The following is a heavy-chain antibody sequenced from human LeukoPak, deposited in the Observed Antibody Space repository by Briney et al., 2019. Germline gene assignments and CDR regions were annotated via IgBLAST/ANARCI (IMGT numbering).Heavy chain of an antibody. V-gene: IGHV4-39*01. J-gene: IGHJ4*02. CDR1: GGSISSSSYY. D-gene: IGHD3-22*01. Sequence: SETLSLTCTVSGGSISSSSYYWGWIRQPPGKGLEWIGSIYYSGSTYYNPSLKSRVTISVDTSKNQFSLKLSSVTAADTAVYYCARHRGWLSPDLYYFDYWGQGTLVTVSS. CDR3: ARHRGWLSPDLYYFDY. CDR2: IYYSGST.